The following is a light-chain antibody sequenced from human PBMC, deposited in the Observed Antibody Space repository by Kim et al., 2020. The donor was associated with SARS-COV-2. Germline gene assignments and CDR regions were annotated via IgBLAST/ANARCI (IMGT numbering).Light chain of an antibody. J-gene: IGLJ3*02. CDR3: ATWDVSLNGWV. CDR2: SDD. V-gene: IGLV1-44*01. Sequence: QSVLSQPPSASGTPGQTVTISCSGNDSNIGSHTVNWYQQLPGAAPKLLIYSDDQWPSGVPDRFSGSKSGTSTSLAISGLQSEDAADYYCATWDVSLNGWVFGGGTKLTVL. CDR1: DSNIGSHT.